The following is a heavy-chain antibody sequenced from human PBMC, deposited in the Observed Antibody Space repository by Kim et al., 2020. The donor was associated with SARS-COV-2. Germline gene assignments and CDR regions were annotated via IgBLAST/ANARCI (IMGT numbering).Heavy chain of an antibody. V-gene: IGHV4-39*01. J-gene: IGHJ4*02. CDR3: ARRGGIVNNYNY. D-gene: IGHD1-1*01. Sequence: SFNPSLQRRVTISVDTSKNQFSRNLRSVTATDTAVYYCARRGGIVNNYNYWGQGTLVTVSS.